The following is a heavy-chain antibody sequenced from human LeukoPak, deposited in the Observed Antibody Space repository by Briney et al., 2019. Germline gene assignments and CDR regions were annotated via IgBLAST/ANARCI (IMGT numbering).Heavy chain of an antibody. D-gene: IGHD4-23*01. CDR1: GGSISSSSYY. CDR2: IYYSGST. Sequence: SETLSLTCTVSGGSISSSSYYWGWIRQPPGKGLEWIGSIYYSGSTYYNPSLKSRVTISVDTSKNQFSLKLRSVTAADTAVYYCASTTVASGYWGQGTLVIVSS. J-gene: IGHJ4*02. CDR3: ASTTVASGY. V-gene: IGHV4-39*07.